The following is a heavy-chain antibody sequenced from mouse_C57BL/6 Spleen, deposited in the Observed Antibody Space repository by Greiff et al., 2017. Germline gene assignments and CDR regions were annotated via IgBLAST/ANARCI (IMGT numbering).Heavy chain of an antibody. Sequence: VQLQQSGPELVKPGASVKIPCKASGYTFTDYNMDWVKQSHGKSLEWIGDINPKSGGTIYNQKFKGKATLTVDKSSSTAYMELRSLTSEDTAVYYFARGATVVASWYFDVWGTGTTVTVSS. CDR3: ARGATVVASWYFDV. D-gene: IGHD1-1*01. V-gene: IGHV1-18*01. J-gene: IGHJ1*03. CDR1: GYTFTDYN. CDR2: INPKSGGT.